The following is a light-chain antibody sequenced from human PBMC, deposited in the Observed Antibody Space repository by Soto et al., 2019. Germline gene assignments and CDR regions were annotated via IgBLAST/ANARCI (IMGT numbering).Light chain of an antibody. CDR1: TSNIGSNT. Sequence: QSVLTQPPSASGTPGQRVTISCSGSTSNIGSNTVHWYQQLPAAAPRLLIYGNDQRPSGVPDRFSGFKSGSSASLAISGLQSEDEGDYYCAAWDDGVKGPVFGGGTKVTVL. CDR3: AAWDDGVKGPV. J-gene: IGLJ3*02. V-gene: IGLV1-44*01. CDR2: GND.